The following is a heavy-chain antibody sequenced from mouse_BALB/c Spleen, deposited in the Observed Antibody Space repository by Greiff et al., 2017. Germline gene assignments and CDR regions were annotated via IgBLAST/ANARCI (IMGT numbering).Heavy chain of an antibody. CDR3: AREYYGSSGFDY. CDR1: GYTFTSYN. D-gene: IGHD1-1*01. V-gene: IGHV1-12*01. CDR2: IYPGNGDT. Sequence: LQQPGAELVKPGASVKMSCKASGYTFTSYNMHWVKQTPGQGLEWIGAIYPGNGDTSYNQKFKGKATLTADKSSSTAYMQLSSLTSEDSAVYYCAREYYGSSGFDYCGQGTTLTVSS. J-gene: IGHJ2*01.